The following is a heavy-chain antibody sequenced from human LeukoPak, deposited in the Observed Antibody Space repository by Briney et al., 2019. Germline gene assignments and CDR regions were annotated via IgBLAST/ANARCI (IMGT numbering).Heavy chain of an antibody. J-gene: IGHJ4*02. D-gene: IGHD3-9*01. Sequence: TGGSLRLSRAASGFTFSSYAMSWVRQAPGKGLEWVSAISGSGGSTYYADSVKGRFTISRDNAKNSLYLQMNSLRAEDTAVYYCARIGGGYYDILTGPLVDYWGQGTLVTVSS. CDR3: ARIGGGYYDILTGPLVDY. CDR2: ISGSGGST. V-gene: IGHV3-23*01. CDR1: GFTFSSYA.